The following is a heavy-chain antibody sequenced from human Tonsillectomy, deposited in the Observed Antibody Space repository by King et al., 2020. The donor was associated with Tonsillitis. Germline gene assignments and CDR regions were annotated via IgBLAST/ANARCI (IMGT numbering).Heavy chain of an antibody. V-gene: IGHV3-33*08. J-gene: IGHJ4*02. CDR2: IWYDGSFE. Sequence: VQLVESGGGVVQPGRSLRLSCAASGFTFSNYGMHWVSRAPGKGLEWVAVIWYDGSFESYADSVRGRFTISRDNSKDTVYLQMSSLRAEDTALYYCARGPHYYDSSGYYPRFDYWGQGTLVTVSS. D-gene: IGHD3-22*01. CDR1: GFTFSNYG. CDR3: ARGPHYYDSSGYYPRFDY.